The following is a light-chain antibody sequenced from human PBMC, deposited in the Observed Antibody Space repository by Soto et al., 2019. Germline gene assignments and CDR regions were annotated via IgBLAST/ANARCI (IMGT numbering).Light chain of an antibody. CDR1: QTLSNS. CDR3: QPYNNWPLT. J-gene: IGKJ4*01. V-gene: IGKV3-15*01. Sequence: EIVLTQSPGTLSLSPGERATLSCRASQTLSNSFIAWYQHKPGQTPRLLIYDTSTRATGVPTRFSGSRSGAEFTLTINSLQSEDFAVYYCQPYNNWPLTFGGGTKV. CDR2: DTS.